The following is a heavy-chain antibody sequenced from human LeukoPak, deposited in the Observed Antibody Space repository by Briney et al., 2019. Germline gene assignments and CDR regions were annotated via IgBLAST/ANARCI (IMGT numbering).Heavy chain of an antibody. Sequence: GGSLMLSCAASGFTVSSNYMSWVRQAPGKGLEWVSVIYSGGSTYYADSVKGRFTISRDNSKNTLYLQMNSLRAEDTAVYYCARVHRPNTEVLVYWGQGTLVTVSS. CDR3: ARVHRPNTEVLVY. J-gene: IGHJ4*02. D-gene: IGHD4-23*01. V-gene: IGHV3-53*01. CDR2: IYSGGST. CDR1: GFTVSSNY.